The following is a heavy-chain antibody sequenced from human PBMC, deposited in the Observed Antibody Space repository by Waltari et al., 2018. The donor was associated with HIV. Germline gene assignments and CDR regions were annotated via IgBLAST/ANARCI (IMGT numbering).Heavy chain of an antibody. J-gene: IGHJ4*02. CDR1: GFTFSSYA. Sequence: QVQLVESGGGVVQPGRSLRLSCAASGFTFSSYAMHWVRPAPRTGLAWVAVISYDGSNKYYADSVKGRFTISRDNSKNTLYLQMNSLRAEDTAVYYCARDPARGAVYYGSGSYYGEDYWGQGTLVTVSS. CDR2: ISYDGSNK. CDR3: ARDPARGAVYYGSGSYYGEDY. V-gene: IGHV3-30*16. D-gene: IGHD3-10*01.